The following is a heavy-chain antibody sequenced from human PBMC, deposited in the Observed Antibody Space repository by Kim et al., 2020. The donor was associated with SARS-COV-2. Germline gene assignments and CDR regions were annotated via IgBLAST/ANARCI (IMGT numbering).Heavy chain of an antibody. CDR1: GFTFSNAW. CDR2: IKSKTDGGTT. Sequence: GGSLRLSCAASGFTFSNAWMSWVRQAPGKGLEWVGRIKSKTDGGTTDYAAPVKGRFTISRDDSKNTLYLQMNSLKTEDTAVYYCTTDFEPQTQILTGYYDYWGQGTLVTVSS. J-gene: IGHJ4*02. V-gene: IGHV3-15*01. CDR3: TTDFEPQTQILTGYYDY. D-gene: IGHD3-9*01.